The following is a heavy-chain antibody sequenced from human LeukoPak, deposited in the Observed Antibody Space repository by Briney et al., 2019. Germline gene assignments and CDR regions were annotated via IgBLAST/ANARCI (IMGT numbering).Heavy chain of an antibody. CDR1: GGSISSYY. D-gene: IGHD4-17*01. CDR3: AKRFHDYGDYWAFDY. J-gene: IGHJ4*02. CDR2: IYYSGST. V-gene: IGHV4-59*12. Sequence: SETLSLTCTVSGGSISSYYWSWIRQPPGKGLEWIGYIYYSGSTYYNPSLKSRVTISVDTSKNQFSLKLSSVTAADTAVYYCAKRFHDYGDYWAFDYWGQGTLVTVSS.